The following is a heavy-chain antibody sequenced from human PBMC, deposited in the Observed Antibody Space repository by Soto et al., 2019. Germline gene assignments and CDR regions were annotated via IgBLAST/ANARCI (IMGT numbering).Heavy chain of an antibody. D-gene: IGHD3-3*01. Sequence: GGSLRLSCAASAFTFRNYAMSWVRQAPGKGLEWVSAISGSSGSTYYADSVKGRFTISRDNSKNTLYLQMNSLRAEDTAVYYCAKLSFGVDNWFDPWGQGTLVTVSS. V-gene: IGHV3-23*01. J-gene: IGHJ5*02. CDR2: ISGSSGST. CDR1: AFTFRNYA. CDR3: AKLSFGVDNWFDP.